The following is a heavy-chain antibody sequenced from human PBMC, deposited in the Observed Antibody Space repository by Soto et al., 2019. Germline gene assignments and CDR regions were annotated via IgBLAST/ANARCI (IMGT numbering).Heavy chain of an antibody. V-gene: IGHV3-48*02. CDR3: ARDPSPHDDYDHHGMDV. Sequence: GGSLRLSCAASGFSFSSYNMNWVRQAPGKGLEWVSYISSSSITIYYADSVKGRFTISRDNAENSLYLQMKSLRDEDTAVYYCARDPSPHDDYDHHGMDVWGQGTSVTVSS. CDR2: ISSSSITI. CDR1: GFSFSSYN. J-gene: IGHJ6*02.